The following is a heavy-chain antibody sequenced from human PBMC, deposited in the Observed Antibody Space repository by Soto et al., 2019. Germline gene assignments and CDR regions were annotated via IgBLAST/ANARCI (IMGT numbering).Heavy chain of an antibody. CDR1: GFSFSAFG. CDR3: ARFKLTPHYLYMDV. CDR2: IWFDGSEK. J-gene: IGHJ6*03. D-gene: IGHD1-1*01. V-gene: IGHV3-33*01. Sequence: QVQLVESGGGVVQPGRSLRLSCEASGFSFSAFGMHWVRQAPGKGLEWVAMIWFDGSEKYYADSVKGRFTISRDNSDNALYLQMSSLRAEDTAVYYCARFKLTPHYLYMDVWGKGAAVTVSS.